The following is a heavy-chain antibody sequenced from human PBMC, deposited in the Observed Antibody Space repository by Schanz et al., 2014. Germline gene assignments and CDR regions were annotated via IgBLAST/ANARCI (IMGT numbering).Heavy chain of an antibody. CDR1: GYTFTSYG. V-gene: IGHV1-18*01. D-gene: IGHD3-9*01. CDR3: ARDAADFFDILTEDDY. J-gene: IGHJ4*02. CDR2: ISAYNGNT. Sequence: QVQLVQSGAEVKKPGASVKVSCKASGYTFTSYGISWVRQAPGQGLEWMGWISAYNGNTKYPQKLQGRVTMTTDTSTSTADMELRSLRSDDTAGYYCARDAADFFDILTEDDYWGQGTLVTVSS.